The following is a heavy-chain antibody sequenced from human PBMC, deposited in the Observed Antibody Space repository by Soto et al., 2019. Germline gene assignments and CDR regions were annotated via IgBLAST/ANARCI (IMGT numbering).Heavy chain of an antibody. CDR3: ARRYCSTTNCYAFDD. CDR2: ISSSGTYM. J-gene: IGHJ4*02. Sequence: AGGSLRLSCAASGFTFSDYSLNWVRQAPGKGLEWVSSISSSGTYMYYADSVKGRFTISRDNAKNSLYLQMNSLRVEDTAVYYCARRYCSTTNCYAFDDWGQGTLVTAPQ. D-gene: IGHD2-2*01. V-gene: IGHV3-21*01. CDR1: GFTFSDYS.